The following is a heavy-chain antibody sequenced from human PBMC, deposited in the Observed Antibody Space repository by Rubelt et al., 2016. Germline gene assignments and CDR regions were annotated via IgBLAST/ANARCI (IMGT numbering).Heavy chain of an antibody. CDR2: IRIDGTNK. V-gene: IGHV3-30*02. Sequence: QVQLVESGGGVVQPGGSLRLSCAASGFTFSSYGMHWVRQAPGKGLEWVAFIRIDGTNKYYADSVKGRFTISRDNSKNTLYLQMNSLRAEDTAVYYCAKDPTLTGGWGQGTLVTVSS. D-gene: IGHD4-11*01. CDR1: GFTFSSYG. J-gene: IGHJ4*02. CDR3: AKDPTLTGG.